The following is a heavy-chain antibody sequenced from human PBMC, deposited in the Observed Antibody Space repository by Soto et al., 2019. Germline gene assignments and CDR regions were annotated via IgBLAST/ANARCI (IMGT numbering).Heavy chain of an antibody. J-gene: IGHJ3*02. V-gene: IGHV3-30*18. CDR1: GFTFSSYG. CDR2: ISYDGSNK. CDR3: AKELYSGGWYAFYI. Sequence: QVQLVESGGGVVQPGRSLRLSCAASGFTFSSYGMHWVRQAPGKGLEWVAVISYDGSNKYYADYVKGRFTISRDNSKNTLYLQMNSLRAEDTAVYYCAKELYSGGWYAFYIWGRGTMVTVSS. D-gene: IGHD6-19*01.